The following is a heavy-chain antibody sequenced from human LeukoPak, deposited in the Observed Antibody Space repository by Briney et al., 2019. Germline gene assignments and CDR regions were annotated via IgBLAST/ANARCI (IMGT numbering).Heavy chain of an antibody. CDR2: ISAYNGNT. CDR1: GYTFTSSG. J-gene: IGHJ4*02. D-gene: IGHD2-21*02. V-gene: IGHV1-18*04. Sequence: ASVKVSCKASGYTFTSSGISWLRQAPGQGLEWMGWISAYNGNTNYAQKLQGRVTMTTDTSTSTAYMDLRSLRSDDTAVYYCAREGTPSPLVYCGGDCYRPTFDYWGQGTLVTISS. CDR3: AREGTPSPLVYCGGDCYRPTFDY.